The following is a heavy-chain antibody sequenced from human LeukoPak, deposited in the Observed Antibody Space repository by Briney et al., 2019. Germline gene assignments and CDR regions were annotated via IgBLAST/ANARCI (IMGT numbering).Heavy chain of an antibody. CDR2: IYYSGTS. V-gene: IGHV4-59*08. CDR1: GGSISNYY. D-gene: IGHD2-2*01. Sequence: SETLSLTCTVSGGSISNYYWSWIRQPPGKGLEWIGYIYYSGTSKYSPSLQSRVTISVDTSKNHLSLRLSSVTAADTPVYYCACNRTRIIDTFAIWGQGTMVTVSS. CDR3: ACNRTRIIDTFAI. J-gene: IGHJ3*02.